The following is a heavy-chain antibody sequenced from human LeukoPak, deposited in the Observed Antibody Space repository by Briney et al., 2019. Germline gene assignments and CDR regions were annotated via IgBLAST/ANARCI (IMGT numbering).Heavy chain of an antibody. CDR2: IIPILGIA. V-gene: IGHV1-69*04. D-gene: IGHD2-15*01. J-gene: IGHJ4*02. Sequence: ASVKVSCKASGGTFSSYAISWVRQAPGQGLEWMGRIIPILGIANYAQKFQGRVTITADKSTSTAYMELSSLRSEDTAVYYCARTIGYCSGGSCYYFDYWGQGTLVTVSS. CDR1: GGTFSSYA. CDR3: ARTIGYCSGGSCYYFDY.